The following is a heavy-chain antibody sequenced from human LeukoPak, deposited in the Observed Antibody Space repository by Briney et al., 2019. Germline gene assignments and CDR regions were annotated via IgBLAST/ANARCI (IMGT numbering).Heavy chain of an antibody. V-gene: IGHV3-43*01. CDR1: GFTFDDYT. CDR2: ISWDGGST. D-gene: IGHD3-3*01. Sequence: GGSLRLSCAASGFTFDDYTMHWVRQAPGKGLEWVPLISWDGGSTYYADSVKGRFTISRDNSKNSLYLQMNSLRTEDTALYYCAKDRGGRGYDFWSGYFLYFDYWGQGTLVTVSS. CDR3: AKDRGGRGYDFWSGYFLYFDY. J-gene: IGHJ4*02.